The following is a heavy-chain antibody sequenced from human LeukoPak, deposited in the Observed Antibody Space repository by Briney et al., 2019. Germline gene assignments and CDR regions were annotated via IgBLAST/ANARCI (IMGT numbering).Heavy chain of an antibody. D-gene: IGHD6-19*01. CDR2: INPNGGST. V-gene: IGHV1-46*01. J-gene: IGHJ4*02. Sequence: ASVKVSCKASGYTFTSNYIHWVRQAPGQGFEWMGVINPNGGSTRFAQKFQGRLTMTRDTSTSTVYMELSSLRSEDTAVYYCARPSGWEFDYWGQGTLVTVSS. CDR1: GYTFTSNY. CDR3: ARPSGWEFDY.